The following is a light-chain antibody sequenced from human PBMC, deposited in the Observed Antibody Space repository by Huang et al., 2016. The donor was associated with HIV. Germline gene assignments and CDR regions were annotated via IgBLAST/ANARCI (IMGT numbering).Light chain of an antibody. Sequence: DIQMTQSPSTLSASVGDRVTITCRASQSISGYLAWYQQKPGKAPKLLIYKASSLEGGVPSRFSGSGSGTEFTLTISSLQPDDFATYYCQHFNSFSPVYTFGQGTKLEIK. V-gene: IGKV1-5*03. CDR2: KAS. CDR1: QSISGY. CDR3: QHFNSFSPVYT. J-gene: IGKJ2*01.